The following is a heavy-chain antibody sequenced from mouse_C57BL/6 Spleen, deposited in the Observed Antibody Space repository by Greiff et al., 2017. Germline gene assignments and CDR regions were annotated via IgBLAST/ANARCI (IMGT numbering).Heavy chain of an antibody. D-gene: IGHD2-1*01. V-gene: IGHV1-69*01. Sequence: QVQLQQPGAELVMPGASVKLSCKASGYTFTSYWMHWVKQRPGQGLEWIGEIDPSDSYTNYNQKFKGKSTLTVDKSSSTAYMQLSSLTSEDSAVYYCARWGGNYYFDYWGQGTTLTVS. J-gene: IGHJ2*01. CDR2: IDPSDSYT. CDR3: ARWGGNYYFDY. CDR1: GYTFTSYW.